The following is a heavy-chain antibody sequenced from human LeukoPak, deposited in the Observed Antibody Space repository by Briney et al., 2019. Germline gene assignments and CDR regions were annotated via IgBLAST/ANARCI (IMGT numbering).Heavy chain of an antibody. Sequence: GASVKVSCKASGYSFTGYYMNWVRQAPGQGLEWMGWINPNSGGTNYAQKFQGRVTMTRDTSISTAYMELSRLRSDDTAVYYCARDPVATFGYYYMDVWGKGTTVTVSS. J-gene: IGHJ6*03. CDR2: INPNSGGT. V-gene: IGHV1-2*02. CDR3: ARDPVATFGYYYMDV. D-gene: IGHD3-16*01. CDR1: GYSFTGYY.